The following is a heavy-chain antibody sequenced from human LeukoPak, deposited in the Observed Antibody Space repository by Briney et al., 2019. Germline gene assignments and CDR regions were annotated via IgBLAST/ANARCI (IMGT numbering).Heavy chain of an antibody. CDR2: IIPIFGTA. D-gene: IGHD6-13*01. CDR3: ARGSSRGYAFDI. CDR1: RGTFSSYA. V-gene: IGHV1-69*13. Sequence: ASVKVSCKASRGTFSSYAISWVRPAPGQGLEWMGGIIPIFGTANYAQKFQGRVTITADESTSTAYMELSSLRAEDTAVYYCARGSSRGYAFDIWGHGTMVTVSS. J-gene: IGHJ3*02.